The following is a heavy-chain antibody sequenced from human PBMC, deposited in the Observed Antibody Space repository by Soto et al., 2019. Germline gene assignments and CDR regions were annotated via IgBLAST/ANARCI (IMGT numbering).Heavy chain of an antibody. Sequence: PGETLKISCTGSGYSFTSYWIGWVRQMPGKGLEWMGMTYPGDSDTRYSPSFQGQVTISSDKSISSAYRQWSSLKAADTAMYYCASLSIAARPYYYGMDVWGQGTTVTVSS. D-gene: IGHD6-6*01. CDR2: TYPGDSDT. V-gene: IGHV5-51*01. J-gene: IGHJ6*02. CDR3: ASLSIAARPYYYGMDV. CDR1: GYSFTSYW.